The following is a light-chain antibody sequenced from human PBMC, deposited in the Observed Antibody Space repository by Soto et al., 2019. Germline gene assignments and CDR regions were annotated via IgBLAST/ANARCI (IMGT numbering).Light chain of an antibody. CDR1: SXDVGGYDY. CDR2: EVT. Sequence: QSALTQPASVSGSPGQSITISCTGTSXDVGGYDYVSWYQQHPGKAPKFMIYEVTNRPSGVSHRFSGSKSGNTASLTISGLQAEDEADYYCTSYTSSSTYVFGTGTKFTVL. V-gene: IGLV2-14*01. J-gene: IGLJ1*01. CDR3: TSYTSSSTYV.